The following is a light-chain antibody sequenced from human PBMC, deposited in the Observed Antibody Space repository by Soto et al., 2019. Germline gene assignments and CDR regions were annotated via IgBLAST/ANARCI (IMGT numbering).Light chain of an antibody. CDR3: HQRSTWPVT. CDR2: DAS. V-gene: IGKV3-11*01. Sequence: EIVLTQSPATLSLSPGDRATLSCRASQSSSSYLPWYQQKPDQAPRLLIYDASNRATGIPARFSGSGSGTDFNLTISSLEPEDFAVYYGHQRSTWPVTVGTGTKVDIK. J-gene: IGKJ3*01. CDR1: QSSSSY.